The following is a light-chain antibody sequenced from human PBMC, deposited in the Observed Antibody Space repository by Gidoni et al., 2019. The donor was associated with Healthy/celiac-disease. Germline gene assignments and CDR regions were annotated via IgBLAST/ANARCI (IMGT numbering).Light chain of an antibody. V-gene: IGKV3-15*01. CDR2: GAS. J-gene: IGKJ4*01. Sequence: EIVMTQSPATLSVSPGERATLSCRASQSVSSNLAWYQQKPGQAPRLLIYGASTRATGIPARFSGSGSGTEFTLTISSLQSEDCAVYYWQQYNNWPRRALTFGGGTKVEIK. CDR1: QSVSSN. CDR3: QQYNNWPRRALT.